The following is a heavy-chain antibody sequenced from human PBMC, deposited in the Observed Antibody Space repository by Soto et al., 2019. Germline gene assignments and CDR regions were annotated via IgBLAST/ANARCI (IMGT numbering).Heavy chain of an antibody. CDR1: GLTISSSSYY. Sequence: QVLLQESGPGLMKPSQTLSLTCTVSGLTISSSSYYWSWIRQHPGKGLGWVGNIYYNVSTYYSPFIKSRVTLGVHTSQNQVSLRLASVTAEDTAVSYCARYRNSGSWSKFADLGQGTLVTVSA. CDR2: IYYNVST. CDR3: ARYRNSGSWSKFAD. V-gene: IGHV4-31*03. D-gene: IGHD6-13*01. J-gene: IGHJ1*01.